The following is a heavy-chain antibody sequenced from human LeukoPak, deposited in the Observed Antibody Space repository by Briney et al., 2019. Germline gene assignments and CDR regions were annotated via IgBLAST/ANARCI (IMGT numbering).Heavy chain of an antibody. CDR3: ARETEYYGSGSYYIGY. D-gene: IGHD3-10*01. J-gene: IGHJ4*02. Sequence: GGSLRLSCAASGFTVSSNYMSWVRQAPGKGLEWVSVIYSGGSTYYADSVKGRFTISRDDAKSTLYLQMNSLRAEDTAVYYCARETEYYGSGSYYIGYWGQGTLVTVSS. CDR1: GFTVSSNY. CDR2: IYSGGST. V-gene: IGHV3-53*01.